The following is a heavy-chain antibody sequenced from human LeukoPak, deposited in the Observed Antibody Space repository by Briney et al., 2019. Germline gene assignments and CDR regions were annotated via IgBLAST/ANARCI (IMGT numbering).Heavy chain of an antibody. J-gene: IGHJ4*02. V-gene: IGHV1-2*02. Sequence: GASVKVSCKASGYTFTGYYMHWVRQALGQGLEWMGWINPNSGGTNYAQKFQGRVTMTRDTSISTAYMELSRLRSDDTAVYYCARVFTTYYYDSSGYPFDYWGQGTLVTVSS. D-gene: IGHD3-22*01. CDR1: GYTFTGYY. CDR2: INPNSGGT. CDR3: ARVFTTYYYDSSGYPFDY.